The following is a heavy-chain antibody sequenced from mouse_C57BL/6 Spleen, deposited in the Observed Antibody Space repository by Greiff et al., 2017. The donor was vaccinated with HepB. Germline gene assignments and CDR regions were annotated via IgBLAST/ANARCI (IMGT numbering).Heavy chain of an antibody. Sequence: VQLQQSGAELVKPGASVKISCKASGYTFTDYYINWVKQRPGQGLEWIGKIGPGSGSTYYNEKFKGKATLTADKSSRTAYMKLSSLTSEDSAVYFCARDYGSSYWYFDVWGTGTTVTVPS. CDR3: ARDYGSSYWYFDV. V-gene: IGHV1-77*01. CDR2: IGPGSGST. CDR1: GYTFTDYY. D-gene: IGHD1-1*01. J-gene: IGHJ1*03.